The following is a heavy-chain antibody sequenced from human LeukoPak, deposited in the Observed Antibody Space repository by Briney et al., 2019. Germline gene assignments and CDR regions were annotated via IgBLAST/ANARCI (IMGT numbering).Heavy chain of an antibody. J-gene: IGHJ4*02. D-gene: IGHD6-6*01. CDR2: IYYSGST. CDR3: ARAPSAKNSSPYLFDY. V-gene: IGHV4-59*01. Sequence: PSETLSLTCTVSGGSISTYYWSWIRQPPGKGLEWIGYIYYSGSTNYNPSLKSRVTISVDTSKNQFSLKLSSVTAADTAVYYCARAPSAKNSSPYLFDYWGQGTLVTVSS. CDR1: GGSISTYY.